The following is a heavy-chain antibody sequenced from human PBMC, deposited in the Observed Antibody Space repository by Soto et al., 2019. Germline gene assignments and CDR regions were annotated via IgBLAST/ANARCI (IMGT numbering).Heavy chain of an antibody. V-gene: IGHV2-5*01. CDR1: GFSLSTSGVG. J-gene: IGHJ4*02. Sequence: QITLKESGPTLVKPTQTLTLTCTFSGFSLSTSGVGVGWIRQPPGKALEWLALIYWNDDKRYSPSLKSRLTVTKDTFNNQVVLTMTNMDPVDTATYYCAHRGWDYDFWSGYYEFDYWGQGTLVTVSS. CDR2: IYWNDDK. D-gene: IGHD3-3*01. CDR3: AHRGWDYDFWSGYYEFDY.